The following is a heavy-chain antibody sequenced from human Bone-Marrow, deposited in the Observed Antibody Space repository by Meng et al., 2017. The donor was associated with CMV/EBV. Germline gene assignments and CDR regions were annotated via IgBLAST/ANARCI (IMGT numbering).Heavy chain of an antibody. Sequence: LSLTCAASGFTFDDYAMHWVRQAPGKGLEWVSGISWNSGSIGYADSVKGRFTISRDNAKNSLYLQMNSLRAEDTALYYCAKGSTMIVVVSTFDYWGQGTLATVSS. CDR3: AKGSTMIVVVSTFDY. CDR1: GFTFDDYA. CDR2: ISWNSGSI. V-gene: IGHV3-9*01. D-gene: IGHD3-22*01. J-gene: IGHJ4*02.